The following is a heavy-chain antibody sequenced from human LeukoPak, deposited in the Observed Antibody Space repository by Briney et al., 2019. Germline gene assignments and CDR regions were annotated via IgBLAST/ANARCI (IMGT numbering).Heavy chain of an antibody. CDR2: ISAYNGNT. V-gene: IGHV1-18*01. CDR3: ARDHYYDSSGSGGY. J-gene: IGHJ4*02. D-gene: IGHD3-22*01. CDR1: GYTFTSYG. Sequence: ASVKVSCKASGYTFTSYGISWVRQAPGQGLEWMGWISAYNGNTNYAQKPQGRVTMTTDTSTSTAYMELRSLRSDDTAVYYCARDHYYDSSGSGGYWGQGTLVTVSS.